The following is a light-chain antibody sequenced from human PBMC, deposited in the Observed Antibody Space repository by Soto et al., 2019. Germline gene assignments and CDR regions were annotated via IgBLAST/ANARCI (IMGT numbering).Light chain of an antibody. V-gene: IGKV3-11*01. J-gene: IGKJ3*01. CDR1: QSVSSY. CDR3: QQRSNWPPIFS. Sequence: EIVLTQSPATLSLSPGERATLSCRASQSVSSYLAWSQQKPGQAPRLLIYDASNRATGIPARFSGSGSGTDFTLTISSQEPEDFAVYYCQQRSNWPPIFSFGPGTKVDIK. CDR2: DAS.